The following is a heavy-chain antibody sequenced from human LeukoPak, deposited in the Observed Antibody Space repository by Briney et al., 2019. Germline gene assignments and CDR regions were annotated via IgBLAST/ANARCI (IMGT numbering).Heavy chain of an antibody. CDR1: GGSISNYY. J-gene: IGHJ4*02. V-gene: IGHV4-4*07. CDR2: IYSSGST. D-gene: IGHD6-13*01. CDR3: ARDAPYSNSWPFDY. Sequence: SETLSLTCTVSGGSISNYYWSWIRQPAGKGLEWIGRIYSSGSTNYNPSLESRVTMSVDTSKNQFSLKLTSVTAADTAVYFCARDAPYSNSWPFDYWGRGGLVTVSS.